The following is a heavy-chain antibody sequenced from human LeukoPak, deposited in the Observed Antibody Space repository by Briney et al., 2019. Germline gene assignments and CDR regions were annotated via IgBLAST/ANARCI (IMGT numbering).Heavy chain of an antibody. J-gene: IGHJ6*02. V-gene: IGHV1-2*02. D-gene: IGHD1-7*01. CDR1: EYTFTGYY. CDR2: INPNSGGT. CDR3: AREPPATRYYYGMDV. Sequence: ASVTVSCKASEYTFTGYYMHWVRQAPGQGLEWMGWINPNSGGTNYAQKFQGRVTMTRDTSISTAYMELSRLRSDDTAVYYCAREPPATRYYYGMDVWGQGTTVTVSS.